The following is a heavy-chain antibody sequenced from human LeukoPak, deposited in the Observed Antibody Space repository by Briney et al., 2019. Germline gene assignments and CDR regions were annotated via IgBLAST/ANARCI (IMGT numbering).Heavy chain of an antibody. CDR3: ASTTPPPIAAPGTRGLGYYGMDV. CDR1: GGTFSSYA. CDR2: IIPIFGTA. J-gene: IGHJ6*02. V-gene: IGHV1-69*13. Sequence: ASVKVSCKASGGTFSSYAISWVRQAPGQGLEWMGGIIPIFGTANYAQKFQGRVTITADESTSTAYMELSSLRSADTAVYYCASTTPPPIAAPGTRGLGYYGMDVWGQGTTVTVSS. D-gene: IGHD6-13*01.